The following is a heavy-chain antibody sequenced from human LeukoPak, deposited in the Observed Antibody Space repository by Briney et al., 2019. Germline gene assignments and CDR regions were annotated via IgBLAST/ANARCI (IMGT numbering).Heavy chain of an antibody. CDR3: AGQTYYDFWSGYYIEY. CDR1: GFTFSSYS. Sequence: GGSLRLSCAASGFTFSSYSMNWVRQAPGKGLEWVANIKQDGSEKYYVDSVKGRFTISRDNSKNTLYLQMNSLRAEDTAVYYCAGQTYYDFWSGYYIEYWGQGTLVTVSS. J-gene: IGHJ4*02. CDR2: IKQDGSEK. V-gene: IGHV3-7*03. D-gene: IGHD3-3*01.